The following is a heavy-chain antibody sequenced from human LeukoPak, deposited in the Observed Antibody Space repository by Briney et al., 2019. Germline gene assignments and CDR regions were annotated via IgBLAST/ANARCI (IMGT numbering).Heavy chain of an antibody. CDR1: GFTVSIYW. D-gene: IGHD5-18*01. Sequence: GGSLRLSCAASGFTVSIYWMSWVRQAPGKGREWVANMKYDGSEKYYVDSVKGPFTIYRDNAKNSLYLQMNSLRAEDTAVYYCAREADTAMVGDAFDIWGQGTMVTVSS. CDR2: MKYDGSEK. V-gene: IGHV3-7*01. CDR3: AREADTAMVGDAFDI. J-gene: IGHJ3*02.